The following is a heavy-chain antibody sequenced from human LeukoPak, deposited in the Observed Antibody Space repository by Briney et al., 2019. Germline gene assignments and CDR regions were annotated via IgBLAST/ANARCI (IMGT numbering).Heavy chain of an antibody. CDR3: ARTKQQLVLDAFDI. CDR2: INWDGGST. Sequence: PGGSLRLSCAASGFTFDDYVMSWVRQAPGKGLEWVSGINWDGGSTGYADSVKGRFTISRDNAKNSLYLQMNSLRAEDTALYYRARTKQQLVLDAFDIWGQGTMVTVSS. V-gene: IGHV3-20*04. D-gene: IGHD6-13*01. J-gene: IGHJ3*02. CDR1: GFTFDDYV.